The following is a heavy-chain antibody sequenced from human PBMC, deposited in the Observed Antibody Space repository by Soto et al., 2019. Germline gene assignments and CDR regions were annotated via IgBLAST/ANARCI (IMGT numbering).Heavy chain of an antibody. CDR1: GFTFSNAW. J-gene: IGHJ4*02. D-gene: IGHD5-12*01. V-gene: IGHV3-15*07. CDR2: IKSKTDGGTT. Sequence: GGSLRLSCAASGFTFSNAWMNWVRQAPGKGLEWVGRIKSKTDGGTTDYAAPVKGRFTISRDDSKNTLYLQMNSLKTEDTAVYYCTTEEYSGYELYFDYWGQGTLVTVSS. CDR3: TTEEYSGYELYFDY.